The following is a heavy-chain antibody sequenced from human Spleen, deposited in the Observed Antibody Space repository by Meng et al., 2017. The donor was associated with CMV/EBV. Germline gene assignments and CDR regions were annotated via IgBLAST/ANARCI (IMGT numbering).Heavy chain of an antibody. J-gene: IGHJ4*02. CDR3: ATLRY. CDR2: ISYDGSNK. Sequence: QVQLVESGGGGVQPGRSLRLSCAASGFTFSSYAMHWVRQAPGKGLEWVAVISYDGSNKYYADSVKGRFTISRDNSKNTLYLQMNSLRAEDTAVYYCATLRYWGQGTLVTVSS. V-gene: IGHV3-30-3*01. CDR1: GFTFSSYA.